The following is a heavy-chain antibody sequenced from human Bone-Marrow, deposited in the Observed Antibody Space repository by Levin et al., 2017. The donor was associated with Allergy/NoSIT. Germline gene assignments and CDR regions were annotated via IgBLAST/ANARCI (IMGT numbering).Heavy chain of an antibody. D-gene: IGHD3-10*01. CDR3: ARDNYGPFDF. CDR1: GYTFTALY. V-gene: IGHV1-2*02. J-gene: IGHJ4*02. CDR2: IDPNSGAT. Sequence: GESLKISCKPSGYTFTALYIHWVRQAPGQGLEWMGWIDPNSGATRFAQRFQGRVTMTRDTSISTVYMDLRGLTSDDTAVYYCARDNYGPFDFWGQGTLVTVSS.